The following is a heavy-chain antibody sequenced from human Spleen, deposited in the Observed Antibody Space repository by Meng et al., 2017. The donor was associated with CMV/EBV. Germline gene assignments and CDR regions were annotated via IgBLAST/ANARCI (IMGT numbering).Heavy chain of an antibody. Sequence: GGSLRLSCAASGFAFNTYAMSWVRQAPGKGLEWVSVIYSGGSATYYADSVKGRFTISRDNSKNTLYLQMNSLRAEDTAVYYCAKDSSGYQGSYYFDYWGQGTLVTVSS. V-gene: IGHV3-23*03. J-gene: IGHJ4*02. CDR1: GFAFNTYA. CDR2: IYSGGSAT. D-gene: IGHD3-22*01. CDR3: AKDSSGYQGSYYFDY.